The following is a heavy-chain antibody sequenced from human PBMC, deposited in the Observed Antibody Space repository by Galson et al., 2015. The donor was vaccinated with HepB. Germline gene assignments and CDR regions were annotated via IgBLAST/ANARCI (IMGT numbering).Heavy chain of an antibody. CDR1: GFTFGECA. D-gene: IGHD6-19*01. J-gene: IGHJ4*02. CDR2: IRSRGYGGAT. V-gene: IGHV3-49*03. CDR3: TRGRGGLAVAGTNYFDY. Sequence: ALRLSCAASGFTFGECALSWFRQAPGKGLEWVSFIRSRGYGGATQYAASVKGRCSISRNDSGAIAHLKMNSLEIEDTAVYYWTRGRGGLAVAGTNYFDYWGQGTLVTVSS.